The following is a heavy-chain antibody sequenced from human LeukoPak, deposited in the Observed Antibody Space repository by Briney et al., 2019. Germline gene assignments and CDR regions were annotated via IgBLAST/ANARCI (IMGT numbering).Heavy chain of an antibody. Sequence: GGSLRLSCAASGFTFSSYSMNWVRQAPGKGLEWVSSISSSSNYIYYADSVKGRFTISRDNAKNSLYLQMNSLRAEDTAVYYCARDWDYVWGSYRYLYFDYWGQGTLVTVSS. V-gene: IGHV3-21*01. CDR3: ARDWDYVWGSYRYLYFDY. CDR2: ISSSSNYI. D-gene: IGHD3-16*02. CDR1: GFTFSSYS. J-gene: IGHJ4*02.